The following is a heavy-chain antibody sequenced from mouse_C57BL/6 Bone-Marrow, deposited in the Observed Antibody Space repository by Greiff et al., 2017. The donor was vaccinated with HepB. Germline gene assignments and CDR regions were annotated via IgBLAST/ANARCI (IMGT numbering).Heavy chain of an antibody. V-gene: IGHV1-85*01. CDR1: GYTFTSYD. D-gene: IGHD2-5*01. CDR3: ARPLYYSNFAY. J-gene: IGHJ3*01. CDR2: IYPRDGST. Sequence: QVQLQQSGPELVKPGASVKLSCKASGYTFTSYDINWVKQRPGQGLEWIGWIYPRDGSTKYNEKFKGKATLTVDTSSSTAYMELHSLTYEDSAVYFCARPLYYSNFAYWGQGTLVTVSA.